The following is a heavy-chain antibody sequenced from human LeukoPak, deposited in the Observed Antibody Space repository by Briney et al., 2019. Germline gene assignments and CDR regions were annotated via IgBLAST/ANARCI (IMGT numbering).Heavy chain of an antibody. Sequence: GGSLRLSCAASGNYWMHWVRQVPGKGPVWVSHINSDGSWTSYADSVKGRFTISKDNAKNTVYLQMNSLRAEDTAVYYCVSFYETYWGRGTLVTVSS. V-gene: IGHV3-74*01. CDR2: INSDGSWT. CDR3: VSFYETY. D-gene: IGHD2/OR15-2a*01. CDR1: GNYW. J-gene: IGHJ4*02.